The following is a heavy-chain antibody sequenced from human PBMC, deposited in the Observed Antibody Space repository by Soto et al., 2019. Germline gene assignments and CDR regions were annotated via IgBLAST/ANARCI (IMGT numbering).Heavy chain of an antibody. CDR3: TRAAIRGELLEY. CDR1: GFTFSAHG. J-gene: IGHJ4*02. Sequence: GGSLILSCAASGFTFSAHGMHWVRQAPGKGLEWVAVIWYDGNNKGYADSVKGRFTISRDNSKNTVNLQMNSLRVEDTAVYYCTRAAIRGELLEYWGQGTQVTVSS. D-gene: IGHD1-26*01. V-gene: IGHV3-33*01. CDR2: IWYDGNNK.